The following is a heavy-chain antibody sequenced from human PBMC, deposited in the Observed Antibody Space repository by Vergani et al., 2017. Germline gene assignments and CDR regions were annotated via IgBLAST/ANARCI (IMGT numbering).Heavy chain of an antibody. Sequence: EVRLVESGGDLVQPGRSLRLSCEASGFTFNGYAMHWVRQVPGKGLVWISGIDWKSGSVGYADSVKGRFTISRDNAKNSLYLQMNSLRAEDTAVYYCARGGRVGPAAIWFDPWGQGTLVTVSS. CDR3: ARGGRVGPAAIWFDP. V-gene: IGHV3-9*01. J-gene: IGHJ5*02. CDR1: GFTFNGYA. CDR2: IDWKSGSV. D-gene: IGHD2-2*01.